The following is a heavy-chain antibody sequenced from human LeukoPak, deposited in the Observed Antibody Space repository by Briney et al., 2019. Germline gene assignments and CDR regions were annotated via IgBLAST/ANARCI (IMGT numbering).Heavy chain of an antibody. V-gene: IGHV3-23*01. CDR3: AKDPWVNSGSHGYFDL. J-gene: IGHJ2*01. CDR2: ISGSGGST. CDR1: RFSISSYA. D-gene: IGHD3-10*01. Sequence: GGSLRLSCEASRFSISSYAMGWVRQAPGKGLEWVSAISGSGGSTYNADSVKGRFTISRDNSKNTLYLQMNSLRAEDTAVYYCAKDPWVNSGSHGYFDLWGRGTLVTVSS.